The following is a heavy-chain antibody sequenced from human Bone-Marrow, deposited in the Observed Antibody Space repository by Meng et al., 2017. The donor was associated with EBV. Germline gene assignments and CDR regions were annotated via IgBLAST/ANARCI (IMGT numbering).Heavy chain of an antibody. V-gene: IGHV1-3*01. CDR3: ARGQHDYAFDY. CDR2: INAGNGNT. D-gene: IGHD4-17*01. J-gene: IGHJ4*02. CDR1: GYTFTSTSFA. Sequence: QGQVVQSGAEVKKTGASGKVSCGASGYTFTSTSFAIHWVRQAPGQRLEWMGWINAGNGNTKYSQNFQGRVTITRDTSATTVHMELRSLRSEDTAVYYCARGQHDYAFDYWGQGTLVTVSS.